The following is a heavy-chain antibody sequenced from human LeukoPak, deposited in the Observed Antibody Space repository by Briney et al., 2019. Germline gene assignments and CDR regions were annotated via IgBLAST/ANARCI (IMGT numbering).Heavy chain of an antibody. J-gene: IGHJ4*02. CDR1: GFTFSRYA. D-gene: IGHD2-2*01. Sequence: GGSLSLSCAASGFTFSRYAMTWVRQAPGKGLEGVSAISGSGGGTYYADSVNGRFTISRDNSQNTLYLQMGSLRAEDTAVYYCAKGRNVVVPAAMIDYWGQGTLVTVSS. CDR3: AKGRNVVVPAAMIDY. CDR2: ISGSGGGT. V-gene: IGHV3-23*01.